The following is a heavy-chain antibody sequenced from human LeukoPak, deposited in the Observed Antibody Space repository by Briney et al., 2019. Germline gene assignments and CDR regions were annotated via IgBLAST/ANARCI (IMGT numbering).Heavy chain of an antibody. J-gene: IGHJ5*02. CDR1: GFTFSSYW. CDR2: IKQDGSEK. CDR3: ARDGVYYGSGSAWFDP. V-gene: IGHV3-7*01. D-gene: IGHD3-10*01. Sequence: GGSLRLSCAASGFTFSSYWMSWVRQAPGKGLEWVANIKQDGSEKYYVDSVKGRFTISRDNAKNSLYLQMNSLRAEDTAVYYCARDGVYYGSGSAWFDPWGQGTLVTVSS.